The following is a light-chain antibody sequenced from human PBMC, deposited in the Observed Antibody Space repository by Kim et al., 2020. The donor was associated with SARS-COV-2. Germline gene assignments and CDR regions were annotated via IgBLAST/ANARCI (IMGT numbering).Light chain of an antibody. V-gene: IGKV1-17*03. CDR3: QQHNSYPWT. CDR2: AAS. J-gene: IGKJ1*01. CDR1: QGIAND. Sequence: ASVGDRVSITCRASQGIANDLAWFQQKPGKAPKRLIYAASSVESGVSSRFSASGSGTEFTLTIISLQPEDFATYYCQQHNSYPWTFGPGTKVDIK.